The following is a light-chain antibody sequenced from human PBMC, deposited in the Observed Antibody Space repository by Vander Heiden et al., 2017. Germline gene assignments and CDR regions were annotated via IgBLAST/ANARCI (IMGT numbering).Light chain of an antibody. J-gene: IGKJ5*01. V-gene: IGKV1-33*01. CDR1: QDISNY. CDR2: DAS. Sequence: DNQMIPFHSSLSASVGDRVTITCQASQDISNYLNWYQQKPGKAPKLLIYDASNLETGVPSRFSGSGSGTDFTFTISSLQPEDIATYYCQQYDNLPITFGQGTRLEIK. CDR3: QQYDNLPIT.